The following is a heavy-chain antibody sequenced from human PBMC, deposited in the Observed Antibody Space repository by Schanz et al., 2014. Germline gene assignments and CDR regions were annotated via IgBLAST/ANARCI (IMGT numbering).Heavy chain of an antibody. CDR2: ISGSGGST. Sequence: VQLVESGGGVVQPGRSLRLSCAASGFTFSTYAMSWVCQAPGKGLEWVSAISGSGGSTYYADSVKGRFTISRDNSENTLYLQMNSLSADDTAVFYCAKGMGYCSGGTCYDYYYYGLDVWGQGTTVTVSS. CDR1: GFTFSTYA. CDR3: AKGMGYCSGGTCYDYYYYGLDV. D-gene: IGHD2-15*01. V-gene: IGHV3-23*04. J-gene: IGHJ6*02.